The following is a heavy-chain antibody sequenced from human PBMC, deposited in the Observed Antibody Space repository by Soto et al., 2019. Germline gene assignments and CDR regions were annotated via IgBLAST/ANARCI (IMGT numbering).Heavy chain of an antibody. J-gene: IGHJ4*02. CDR1: GGSISSGGYY. V-gene: IGHV2-5*08. D-gene: IGHD1-26*01. CDR2: IYWDDDK. Sequence: TLSLTCTVSGGSISSGGYYWSWIRQPPGKALEWLALIYWDDDKRYSPSLKSRLTITKDTSKNQVVLTMTNMDPVDTATYYCAHEGVGASGDYWGQGTLVTVSS. CDR3: AHEGVGASGDY.